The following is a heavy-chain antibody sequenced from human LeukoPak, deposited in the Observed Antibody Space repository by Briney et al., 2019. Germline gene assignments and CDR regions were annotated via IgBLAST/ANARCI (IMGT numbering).Heavy chain of an antibody. V-gene: IGHV3-23*01. D-gene: IGHD4-17*01. Sequence: PGGSLRLSCVASGFTFSTNAMNWVRQAPGKGLEWVSGISVSGGTTFYADSVKGRFTISRDNSKNTVYLQMNDLRGEDTAVYYCAKSGSTVTTLNWLNPWGQGTLVTVYS. J-gene: IGHJ5*02. CDR3: AKSGSTVTTLNWLNP. CDR1: GFTFSTNA. CDR2: ISVSGGTT.